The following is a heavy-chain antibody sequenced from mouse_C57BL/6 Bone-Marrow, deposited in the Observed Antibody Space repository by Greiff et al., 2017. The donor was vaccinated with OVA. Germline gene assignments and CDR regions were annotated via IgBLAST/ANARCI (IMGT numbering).Heavy chain of an antibody. CDR2: IDPSDSYT. V-gene: IGHV1-59*01. CDR1: GYTFTSYW. D-gene: IGHD1-1*01. Sequence: VQLQQPGAELVRPGTSVKLSCKASGYTFTSYWMHWVKQRPGQGLEWIGVIDPSDSYTNYNQQFKGKATLTVDTSSSTAYMQLSSLTSEDSAVYYCAREGFTKDWYFDVWGTGTTVTGSS. J-gene: IGHJ1*03. CDR3: AREGFTKDWYFDV.